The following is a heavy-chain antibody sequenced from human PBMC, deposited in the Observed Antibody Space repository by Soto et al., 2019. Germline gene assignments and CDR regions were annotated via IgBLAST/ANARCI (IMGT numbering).Heavy chain of an antibody. D-gene: IGHD3-10*01. J-gene: IGHJ6*02. Sequence: ASVKVSCKASGYTFTSYPMHWVRQAPGQRLEWMGWINAGNGNTKYSQKFQGRATITRDTFASTAYMELSSLRSEDTAVYYCATRGRSLGYYYGMDVWGQGTTVTVSS. CDR2: INAGNGNT. V-gene: IGHV1-3*01. CDR3: ATRGRSLGYYYGMDV. CDR1: GYTFTSYP.